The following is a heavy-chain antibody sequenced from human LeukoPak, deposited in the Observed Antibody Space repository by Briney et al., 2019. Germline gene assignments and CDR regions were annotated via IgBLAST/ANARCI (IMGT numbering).Heavy chain of an antibody. J-gene: IGHJ4*02. CDR2: MNQDGSAI. Sequence: GGSLRLSCAASGFTFSRHWMSWVRQTPGKGLERVAHMNQDGSAIYYVDSVKGRFTISRDNAKNSLCLQMTGLTVADTAVYYCPRTVPGYPDDYFDYWGQGTLVTVSS. D-gene: IGHD6-19*01. CDR3: PRTVPGYPDDYFDY. CDR1: GFTFSRHW. V-gene: IGHV3-7*01.